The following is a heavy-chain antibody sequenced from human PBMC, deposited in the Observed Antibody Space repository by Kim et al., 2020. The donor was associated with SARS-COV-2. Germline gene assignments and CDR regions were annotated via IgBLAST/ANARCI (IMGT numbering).Heavy chain of an antibody. D-gene: IGHD2-15*01. Sequence: AQKVQGRVTMTRNTSRSTAYMELSSLRSEDTGVYYCARDINGLAIRLFDPWGQGTLVTVSS. J-gene: IGHJ5*02. V-gene: IGHV1-8*01. CDR3: ARDINGLAIRLFDP.